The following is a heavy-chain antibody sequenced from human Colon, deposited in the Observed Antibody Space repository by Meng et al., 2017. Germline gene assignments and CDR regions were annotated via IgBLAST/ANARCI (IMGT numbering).Heavy chain of an antibody. V-gene: IGHV1-3*01. J-gene: IGHJ4*02. CDR3: ARTGCSSSSCYDY. CDR2: INAGNGNT. CDR1: GYSFTTYA. Sequence: QGQLVQSGAEVKTPGASVKGSCKASGYSFTTYAMHWVRQAPGQRLEWMGWINAGNGNTKYSEKFQSRVTITRDTAASTAYMELSSLRSEDTAVYYCARTGCSSSSCYDYWGQGTLVTVSS. D-gene: IGHD2-2*01.